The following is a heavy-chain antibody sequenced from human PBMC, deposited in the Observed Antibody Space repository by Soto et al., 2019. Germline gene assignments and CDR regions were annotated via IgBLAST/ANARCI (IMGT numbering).Heavy chain of an antibody. D-gene: IGHD1-26*01. CDR2: IYYSGST. J-gene: IGHJ6*02. V-gene: IGHV4-59*01. CDR1: VGASSGYE. Sequence: LETLSLRCSVAVGASSGYEGSGIGQERGKGVEWSGDIYYSGSTNYNPSLKSRVTISVDTSKNQFSLKLSSVTAADTAVYYCASSLDTDSGYDLDVSAQGTTLTVPS. CDR3: ASSLDTDSGYDLDV.